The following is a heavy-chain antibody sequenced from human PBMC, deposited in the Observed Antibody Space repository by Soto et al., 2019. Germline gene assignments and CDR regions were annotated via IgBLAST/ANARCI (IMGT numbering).Heavy chain of an antibody. CDR1: GGSFSGYY. Sequence: QVQLQQWGAGLLKPSETLSLTCAIYGGSFSGYYWSWIRQPPGKGLEWIGEINHSGSTNYNPSLKSRVTISVDTSKNQFSLKLSSVTAADTAVYYCASRSLQLGKRGYYYGLDVWGQGTTVTVSS. D-gene: IGHD6-6*01. V-gene: IGHV4-34*01. CDR3: ASRSLQLGKRGYYYGLDV. CDR2: INHSGST. J-gene: IGHJ6*02.